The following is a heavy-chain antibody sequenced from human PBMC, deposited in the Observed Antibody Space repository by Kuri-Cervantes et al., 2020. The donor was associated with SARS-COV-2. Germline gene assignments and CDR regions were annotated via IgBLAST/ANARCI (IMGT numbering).Heavy chain of an antibody. Sequence: ASVKVSCKASGYTFTTYYTHWVRQAPGQGLEWMGIINPSGGSTSYAQKFQGRVTMTRDTSTSTVYMQLSSLRSEDTAVYYCARGGLVPAASDAFDIWGQGTMVTVSS. CDR1: GYTFTTYY. D-gene: IGHD2-2*01. CDR3: ARGGLVPAASDAFDI. V-gene: IGHV1-46*03. CDR2: INPSGGST. J-gene: IGHJ3*02.